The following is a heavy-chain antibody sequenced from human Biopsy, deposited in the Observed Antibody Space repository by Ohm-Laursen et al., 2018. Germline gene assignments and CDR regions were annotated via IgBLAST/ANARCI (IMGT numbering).Heavy chain of an antibody. V-gene: IGHV3-23*01. J-gene: IGHJ4*02. CDR3: TNHYCGGITCLMNF. Sequence: GTLSLTCAASGDSISFPYWGWFRQPPGKGLEWVSGIRDSGDSAYYADSVKGRFTISRDNSRNTLYLQMNSLRAEDTAVYFCTNHYCGGITCLMNFWGQGTLVTVSS. D-gene: IGHD2-21*01. CDR1: GDSISFPY. CDR2: IRDSGDSA.